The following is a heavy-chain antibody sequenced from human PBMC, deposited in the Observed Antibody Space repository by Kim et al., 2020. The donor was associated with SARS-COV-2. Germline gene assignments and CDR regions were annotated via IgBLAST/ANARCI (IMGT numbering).Heavy chain of an antibody. V-gene: IGHV4-39*07. CDR3: TRDSSTSGWGLAFDY. D-gene: IGHD2-2*01. CDR2: IYFSGNT. CDR1: GGSISSTSYY. Sequence: SETLSLTCIVSGGSISSTSYYWGWIRQPPGKGLEWIGSIYFSGNTYNNPSLKSRVTISVDTSKNQFSLKLSSVTAADTAVYYCTRDSSTSGWGLAFDYWGQGTLVTVSS. J-gene: IGHJ4*02.